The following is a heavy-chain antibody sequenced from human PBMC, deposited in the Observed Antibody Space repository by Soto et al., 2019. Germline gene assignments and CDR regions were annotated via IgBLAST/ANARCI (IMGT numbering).Heavy chain of an antibody. CDR2: ISYDGSNK. V-gene: IGHV3-30*03. Sequence: PGGSLRLSCAASGFTFSSYVRHWVRQAPGKGLEWVAVISYDGSNKYYADSVKGRFTISRDNAKNSLYLEMNSLRAEDTAVYYCARESEDLTSNFDYWGQGTLVAVSS. CDR1: GFTFSSYV. J-gene: IGHJ4*02. CDR3: ARESEDLTSNFDY.